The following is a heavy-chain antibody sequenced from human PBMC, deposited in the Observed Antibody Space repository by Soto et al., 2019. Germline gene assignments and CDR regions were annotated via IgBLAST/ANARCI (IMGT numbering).Heavy chain of an antibody. V-gene: IGHV4-4*02. CDR2: IYHSGST. D-gene: IGHD4-17*01. CDR1: SGSISSSNW. Sequence: SETLSLTCAVSSGSISSSNWWSWVRQPPGKGLEWIGEIYHSGSTNYNPSLKSRVTISVDKSKNQFSLKLSSVTAADTAVYYCARDPLIDGDSAFDIWGQGTMVTVSS. J-gene: IGHJ3*02. CDR3: ARDPLIDGDSAFDI.